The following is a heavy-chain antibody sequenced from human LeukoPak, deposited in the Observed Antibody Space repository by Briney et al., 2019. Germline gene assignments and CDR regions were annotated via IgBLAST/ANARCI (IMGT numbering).Heavy chain of an antibody. J-gene: IGHJ3*02. V-gene: IGHV4-31*03. CDR1: GGSIGSGGYY. Sequence: SETLSLTCIVSGGSIGSGGYYWSWIRQHPGKGLEWIGHIHYSGSTHYNPSLRSRATISVDTSKTQFSLTVSSVTAADTAVYYCAKDLGRIFIATPRDAFDIWGLGTMVTVSS. CDR3: AKDLGRIFIATPRDAFDI. CDR2: IHYSGST. D-gene: IGHD6-6*01.